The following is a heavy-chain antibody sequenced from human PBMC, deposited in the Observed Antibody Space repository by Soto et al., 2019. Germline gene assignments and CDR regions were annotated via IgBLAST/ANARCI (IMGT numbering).Heavy chain of an antibody. CDR2: IIPIFGTA. V-gene: IGHV1-69*13. CDR3: ARDKLVDCCGGSCGPDYYGMDV. D-gene: IGHD2-15*01. CDR1: GGTFSSYA. Sequence: ASVKVSCKASGGTFSSYAISWVRQAPGQGLEWMGGIIPIFGTANYAQKFQGRVTITADESTSTAYMELSSLRSEDTAVYYCARDKLVDCCGGSCGPDYYGMDVRGQRTTVTVSS. J-gene: IGHJ6*02.